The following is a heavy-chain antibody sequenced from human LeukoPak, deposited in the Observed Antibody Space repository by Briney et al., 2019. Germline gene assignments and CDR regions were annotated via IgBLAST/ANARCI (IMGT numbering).Heavy chain of an antibody. CDR2: FDPEDGET. J-gene: IGHJ3*02. CDR1: GYTLTELS. CDR3: ATIYYYDSSGYRSLLAFDI. V-gene: IGHV1-24*01. Sequence: ASVKVSCKVSGYTLTELSMHWVRQAPGKGLGWMGGFDPEDGETIYAQKFQGRVTMTEDTSADTAYMELSSLRSEDTAVYYCATIYYYDSSGYRSLLAFDIWGQGTMVTVSS. D-gene: IGHD3-22*01.